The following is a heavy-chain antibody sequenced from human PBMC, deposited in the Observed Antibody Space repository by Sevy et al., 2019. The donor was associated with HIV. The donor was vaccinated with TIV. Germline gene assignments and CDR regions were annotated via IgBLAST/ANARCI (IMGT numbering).Heavy chain of an antibody. J-gene: IGHJ4*02. V-gene: IGHV1-2*02. D-gene: IGHD3-3*01. CDR1: GYPFIAYY. Sequence: ASVKVSCKASGYPFIAYYIHWVRQAPGQGPEWMGWIDPKSGNTGYSQNIRGRVSMTRDTSMGTAYMELSGLSSDDTAVYYCVRDSLRGYDSWSGYLADYWGQGTLVTVSS. CDR2: IDPKSGNT. CDR3: VRDSLRGYDSWSGYLADY.